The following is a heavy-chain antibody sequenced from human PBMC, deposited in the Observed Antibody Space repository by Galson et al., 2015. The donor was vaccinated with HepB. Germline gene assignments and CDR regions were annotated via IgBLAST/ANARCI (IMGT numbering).Heavy chain of an antibody. CDR3: ARDPPLGTPFDF. V-gene: IGHV3-21*01. CDR2: ISSDSAYM. J-gene: IGHJ4*02. Sequence: SLRLSCATSGFRFSSYNMIWVRQAPGKGLEWVSSISSDSAYMYYADSVKGRFSISRDNAENSLYLQMSSLGTDDTAVYFCARDPPLGTPFDFWGQGTLVTVSS. D-gene: IGHD7-27*01. CDR1: GFRFSSYN.